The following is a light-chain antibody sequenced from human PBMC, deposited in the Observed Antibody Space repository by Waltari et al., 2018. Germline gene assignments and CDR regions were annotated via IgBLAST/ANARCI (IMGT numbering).Light chain of an antibody. CDR1: QGVSSF. CDR2: AVS. CDR3: EQYNAYPPT. V-gene: IGKV1-8*01. J-gene: IGKJ1*01. Sequence: AIRMTQSPSSFAASTGDRVTITCRASQGVSSFLAWYQQKPGSAPKLLIYAVSTLQSGVPSRFSGSGSGTEFTLTISCLQSEDFATYYCEQYNAYPPTFGQGTKVEIK.